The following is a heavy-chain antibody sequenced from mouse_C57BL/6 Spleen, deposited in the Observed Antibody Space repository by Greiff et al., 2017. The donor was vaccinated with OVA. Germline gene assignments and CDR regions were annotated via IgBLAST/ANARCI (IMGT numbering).Heavy chain of an antibody. D-gene: IGHD1-1*01. CDR3: TREGYYCSVYYFVY. V-gene: IGHV1-15*01. Sequence: VKLMESGAELVRPGASVTLSCKASGYTFTDYEMHWVKQTPVHGLEWIGAIDPETGGTAYNQKLKGKAILTADKSYSTAYMEVRSLTSEDSAVYYCTREGYYCSVYYFVYGGQGTTLTVSS. CDR2: IDPETGGT. CDR1: GYTFTDYE. J-gene: IGHJ2*01.